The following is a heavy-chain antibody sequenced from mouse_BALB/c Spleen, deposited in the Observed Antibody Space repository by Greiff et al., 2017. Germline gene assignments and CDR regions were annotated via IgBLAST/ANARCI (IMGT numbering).Heavy chain of an antibody. CDR1: GFTFSDYG. CDR3: ARDSNYVGAMDY. V-gene: IGHV5-15*02. D-gene: IGHD2-5*01. Sequence: EVMLVESGGGLVQPGGSRKLSCAASGFTFSDYGMAWVRQAPGKGPEWVAFISNLAYSIYYADTVTGRFTISRENAKNTLYLEMSSLRSEDTAMYYCARDSNYVGAMDYWGQGTSVTVSS. J-gene: IGHJ4*01. CDR2: ISNLAYSI.